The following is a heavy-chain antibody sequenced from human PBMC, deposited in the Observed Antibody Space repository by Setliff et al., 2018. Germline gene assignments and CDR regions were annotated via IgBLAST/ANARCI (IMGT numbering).Heavy chain of an antibody. CDR3: SRTTGSTHNWLDP. V-gene: IGHV4-59*01. J-gene: IGHJ5*02. D-gene: IGHD1-1*01. CDR1: GDSFSDYY. Sequence: SETLSLTCAVYGDSFSDYYWSWIRQPPGKGLECIGYIQKSGSANYNPSLKSRVTISVDTSRNQISLTLSSVTAADTAVYYCSRTTGSTHNWLDPWGPGTLVTVSS. CDR2: IQKSGSA.